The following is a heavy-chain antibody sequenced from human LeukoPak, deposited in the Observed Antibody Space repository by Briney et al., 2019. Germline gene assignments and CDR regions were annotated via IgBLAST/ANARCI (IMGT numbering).Heavy chain of an antibody. CDR1: GVSISSYY. V-gene: IGHV4-59*01. Sequence: SETLSLTCTVSGVSISSYYWSWLRQPPGKGLEWIGYIYYSGSTNYNPSLKSRVTISVDTSKNQFSLKLSSVTAADTAVYYCARGGPYITIFGADNGFDPWGQGTLVTVSS. J-gene: IGHJ5*02. CDR3: ARGGPYITIFGADNGFDP. D-gene: IGHD3-3*01. CDR2: IYYSGST.